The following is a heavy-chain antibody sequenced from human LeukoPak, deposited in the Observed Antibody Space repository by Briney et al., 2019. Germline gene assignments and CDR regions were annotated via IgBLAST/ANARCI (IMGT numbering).Heavy chain of an antibody. J-gene: IGHJ4*02. CDR3: ARAEPNSPYDH. CDR1: GFTLSGYA. Sequence: GGSLRLSCAASGFTLSGYAMHWVRQAPGKGLEWVSSIDTTSNYIYYADSVKGRFTISRDNARNSLYLQMNSLIADDTAVYYCARAEPNSPYDHWGQGTLVTVSS. D-gene: IGHD4-23*01. CDR2: IDTTSNYI. V-gene: IGHV3-21*01.